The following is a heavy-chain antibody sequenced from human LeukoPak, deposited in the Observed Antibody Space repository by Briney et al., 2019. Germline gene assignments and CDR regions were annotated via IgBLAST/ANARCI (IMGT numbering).Heavy chain of an antibody. J-gene: IGHJ4*02. CDR1: GFTFTSYA. CDR2: ISASGATT. D-gene: IGHD3-22*01. Sequence: GGSLRLSCAASGFTFTSYAMNWVRQAPGKGLEWVSVISASGATTDYADSVKGRFTISRDNSKNTLYLQMNSLRAEDTAVYYCTKGSYYDNSGRAYFDYWGQGTLVTVSS. CDR3: TKGSYYDNSGRAYFDY. V-gene: IGHV3-23*01.